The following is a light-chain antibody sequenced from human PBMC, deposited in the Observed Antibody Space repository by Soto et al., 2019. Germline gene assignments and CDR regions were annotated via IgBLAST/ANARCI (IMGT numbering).Light chain of an antibody. V-gene: IGLV2-14*01. J-gene: IGLJ1*01. CDR2: EVS. Sequence: QSALTQPASVSGSPGQSIAISCTGTSSDVGGYNYVSWYQQHPGKAPKLMISEVSNRPSGVSNRFSGSKSGNTASLTISGLQAEDEADYYCSSYAGSNYPYVFGTGTKLTVL. CDR1: SSDVGGYNY. CDR3: SSYAGSNYPYV.